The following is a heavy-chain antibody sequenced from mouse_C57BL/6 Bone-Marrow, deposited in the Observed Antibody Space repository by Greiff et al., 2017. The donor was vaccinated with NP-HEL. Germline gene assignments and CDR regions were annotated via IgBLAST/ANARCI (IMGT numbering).Heavy chain of an antibody. CDR1: GYSITSGYY. J-gene: IGHJ1*03. CDR3: ARAITTVVAHWYFDV. V-gene: IGHV3-6*01. D-gene: IGHD1-1*01. Sequence: EVQLQESGPGLVKPSQSLSLTCSVTGYSITSGYYWNWIRQFPGNKLEWMGDISYDGSNNYNPSLKNRISITRDTSKNQFFLKLNSVTTEDTATYYCARAITTVVAHWYFDVWGTGTTVTVSS. CDR2: ISYDGSN.